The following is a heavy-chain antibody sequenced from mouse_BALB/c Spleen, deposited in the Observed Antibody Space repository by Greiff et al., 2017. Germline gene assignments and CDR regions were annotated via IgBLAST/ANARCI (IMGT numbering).Heavy chain of an antibody. V-gene: IGHV5-12-1*01. J-gene: IGHJ4*01. CDR1: GFAFSSYD. Sequence: EVKVVESGGGLVKPGGSLKLSCAASGFAFSSYDMSWVRQTPEKRLEWVAYISSGGGSTYYPDTVKGRFTISRDNAKNTLYLQMSSLKSEDTAMYYCARHDSYDAMDYWGQGTSVTVSS. CDR3: ARHDSYDAMDY. CDR2: ISSGGGST.